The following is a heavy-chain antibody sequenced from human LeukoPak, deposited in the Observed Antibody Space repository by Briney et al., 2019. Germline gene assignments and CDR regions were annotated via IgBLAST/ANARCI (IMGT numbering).Heavy chain of an antibody. J-gene: IGHJ4*02. CDR1: GGSISSSSYY. V-gene: IGHV4-39*01. CDR3: ATVGAGWFTINY. D-gene: IGHD6-19*01. Sequence: SETLSLTCTVSGGSISSSSYYWGWIRQPPGKGLEWIGSIYYSGSTYYNPSLKSRVTISVDTSKNQFSLKLSSVTAADTAVYYCATVGAGWFTINYWGQGTLVTVSS. CDR2: IYYSGST.